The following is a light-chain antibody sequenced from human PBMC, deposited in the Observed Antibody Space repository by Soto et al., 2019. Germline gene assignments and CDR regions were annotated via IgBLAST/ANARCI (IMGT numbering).Light chain of an antibody. CDR3: QQYNSYSPLT. CDR2: MAS. J-gene: IGKJ4*01. Sequence: DIQMTQSPSTLSASVGDRVTITCRASQNINEYLAWYQQKPGKAPKLLIYMASSLESEVPSRFSGSGSGTEFTLTISSLQPNDFATYYCQQYNSYSPLTFGGGTKVDI. V-gene: IGKV1-5*03. CDR1: QNINEY.